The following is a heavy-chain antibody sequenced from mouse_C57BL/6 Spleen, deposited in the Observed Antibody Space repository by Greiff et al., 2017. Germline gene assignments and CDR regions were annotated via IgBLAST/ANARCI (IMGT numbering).Heavy chain of an antibody. V-gene: IGHV1-59*01. D-gene: IGHD2-3*01. Sequence: QVQLQQPGAELVRPGTSVKLSCKASGYTFTSYWMHWVKQRPGPGLEWIGVIDPSDSYTNYNQKFKGKATLTVDTSSSTAYMQLSSLTSEDSAVYYCARYDGYYEGYYYAMDYWGQGTSVTVSS. J-gene: IGHJ4*01. CDR2: IDPSDSYT. CDR3: ARYDGYYEGYYYAMDY. CDR1: GYTFTSYW.